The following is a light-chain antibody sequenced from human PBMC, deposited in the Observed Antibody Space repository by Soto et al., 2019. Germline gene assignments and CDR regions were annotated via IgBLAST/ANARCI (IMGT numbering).Light chain of an antibody. CDR3: EQYNNWFSIT. CDR2: GAS. Sequence: EIVLTQSPGTLSLSPGERATLSCRASQSVSNNYLAWYQQKPGQAPRLLIYGASNRATGIPDRFSGSGSGTDFTLTISRLEPEDFAVYYCEQYNNWFSITFGQGTRLEIK. J-gene: IGKJ5*01. V-gene: IGKV3-20*01. CDR1: QSVSNNY.